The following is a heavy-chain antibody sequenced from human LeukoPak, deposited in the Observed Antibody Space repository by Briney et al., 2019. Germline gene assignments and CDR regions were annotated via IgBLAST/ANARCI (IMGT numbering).Heavy chain of an antibody. CDR3: ARERDYVWGSYREYYYGMDV. CDR1: GFTFSSYS. D-gene: IGHD3-16*02. CDR2: ITSSSSTI. V-gene: IGHV3-48*04. J-gene: IGHJ6*02. Sequence: PGGFLRLSCAASGFTFSSYSMNWVRQAPGKGLEWVSYITSSSSTIYYADSVKGRFTISRDNAKNSQYLQMNSLRAEDTAVYYCARERDYVWGSYREYYYGMDVWGQGTTVTVSS.